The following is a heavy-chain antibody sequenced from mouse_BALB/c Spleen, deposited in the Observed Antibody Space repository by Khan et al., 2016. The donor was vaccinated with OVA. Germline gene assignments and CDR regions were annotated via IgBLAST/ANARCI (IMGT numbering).Heavy chain of an antibody. CDR2: IFPNDGGT. J-gene: IGHJ3*01. CDR3: ARSGYGSFGY. V-gene: IGHV1S29*02. CDR1: GYTFTDYS. Sequence: VQLQQSGPELVKPGASVKISCKASGYTFTDYSMDWMRQSHGKSLAWIGYIFPNDGGTTYNQKFKTKATLTVDTSSRTAYMELRSLTSEDSAVYYGARSGYGSFGYWGQGTLVTVSA. D-gene: IGHD1-2*01.